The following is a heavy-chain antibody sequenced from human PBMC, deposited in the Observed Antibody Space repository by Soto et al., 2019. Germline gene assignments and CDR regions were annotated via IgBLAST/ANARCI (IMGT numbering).Heavy chain of an antibody. CDR2: IYYSGST. CDR1: GGSISSGGYY. V-gene: IGHV4-31*03. CDR3: ARGLGGYEILRGGDYYYAMDV. Sequence: SETLSLTCTVSGGSISSGGYYWSWIRQHPGKGLEWIGYIYYSGSTYYNPSLKSRVTISVDTSKNQFSLKLSSVTADDTAVYYCARGLGGYEILRGGDYYYAMDVWGQGATVTVSS. D-gene: IGHD3-9*01. J-gene: IGHJ6*02.